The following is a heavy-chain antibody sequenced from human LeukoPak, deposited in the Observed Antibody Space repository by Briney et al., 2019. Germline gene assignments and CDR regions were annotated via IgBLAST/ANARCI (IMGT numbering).Heavy chain of an antibody. CDR3: ARDWDIIAAAMGDLDY. CDR1: GYTFTRYY. CDR2: INPSGGSK. V-gene: IGHV1-46*01. J-gene: IGHJ4*02. Sequence: GASVKVSCKASGYTFTRYYMHWVRQPPGQGLEWMGIINPSGGSKSYAQKCQGRVTMTRHTSTSTVYMELSSLRSEDTAMYYCARDWDIIAAAMGDLDYWGQGTLVTVSS. D-gene: IGHD6-13*01.